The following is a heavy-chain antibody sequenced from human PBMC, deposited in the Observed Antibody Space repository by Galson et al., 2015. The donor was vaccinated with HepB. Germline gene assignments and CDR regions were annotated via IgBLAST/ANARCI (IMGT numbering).Heavy chain of an antibody. J-gene: IGHJ4*02. D-gene: IGHD4-17*01. CDR2: IKQDGSEK. Sequence: SLRLSCAASGFTFSSYWMSWVRQAPGKGLEWVANIKQDGSEKYYVDSVKGRFTISRDNAKNSLYLQMNSLRAEDTAVYYCARDKDGDYPFFDYWGQGTLVTVSS. V-gene: IGHV3-7*01. CDR1: GFTFSSYW. CDR3: ARDKDGDYPFFDY.